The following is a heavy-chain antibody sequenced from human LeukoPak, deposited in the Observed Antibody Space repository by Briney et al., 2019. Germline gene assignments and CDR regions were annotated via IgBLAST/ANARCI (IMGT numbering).Heavy chain of an antibody. CDR2: IYSGGST. CDR3: VTPGPTVTGGFEY. CDR1: GYIVSGKY. J-gene: IGHJ4*02. D-gene: IGHD4-17*01. Sequence: GGSLRLSCAVSGYIVSGKYMGWVRQAPGKGLEYVSVIYSGGSTYYIDSVKGRFTISRDNSKNTLYFQMNSLRVEDTAVYYCVTPGPTVTGGFEYWGQGTLVTVSS. V-gene: IGHV3-53*01.